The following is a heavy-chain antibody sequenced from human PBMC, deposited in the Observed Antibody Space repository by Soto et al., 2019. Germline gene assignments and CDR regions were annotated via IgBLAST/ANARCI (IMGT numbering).Heavy chain of an antibody. D-gene: IGHD3-22*01. CDR2: ISYDVNKK. Sequence: GGSLRLSCAASGFIFSSYCMHWVRQAPGTGPAGVGVISYDVNKKQYGSSVKGRFTISRDNSNNALSLEMNRRMAEDPAFHYCAKDPYYYESRGGNGVDXLGQGTMVTVS. V-gene: IGHV3-30*18. J-gene: IGHJ3*02. CDR3: AKDPYYYESRGGNGVDX. CDR1: GFIFSSYC.